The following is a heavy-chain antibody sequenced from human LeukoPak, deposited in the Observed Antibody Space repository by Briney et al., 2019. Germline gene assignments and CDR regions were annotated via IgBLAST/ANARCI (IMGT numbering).Heavy chain of an antibody. CDR2: IFYSGTT. V-gene: IGHV4-59*11. CDR3: ARGGSAAKYYFDS. Sequence: SETLSLTCTVSNDSISPLYWGWIRQPPRKGLEFIGYIFYSGTTNFNPSLKSRVTLSVDTSKNQFSLRLNSVTAADTAVYYCARGGSAAKYYFDSWGQGTLVTVSS. J-gene: IGHJ4*02. CDR1: NDSISPLY. D-gene: IGHD6-13*01.